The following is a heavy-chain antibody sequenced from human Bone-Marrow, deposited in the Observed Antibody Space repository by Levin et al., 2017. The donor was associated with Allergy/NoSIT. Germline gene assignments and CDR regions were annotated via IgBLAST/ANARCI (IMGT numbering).Heavy chain of an antibody. Sequence: ASVKVSCKASGYTFTSYAMHWVRQAPGQRLEWMGWINAGNGNTKYSQKFQGRVTITRDTSASTAYMELSSLRSEDTAVYYCARDRLWFGAYYGMDVWGQGTTVTVSS. J-gene: IGHJ6*02. D-gene: IGHD3-10*01. V-gene: IGHV1-3*01. CDR3: ARDRLWFGAYYGMDV. CDR2: INAGNGNT. CDR1: GYTFTSYA.